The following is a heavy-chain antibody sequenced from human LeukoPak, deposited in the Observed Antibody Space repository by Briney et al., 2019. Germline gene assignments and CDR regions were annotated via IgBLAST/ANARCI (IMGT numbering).Heavy chain of an antibody. Sequence: PGGSLRLSCAASGFTFSSYAMSWVRQAPGKGLEWVSAISGSGGSTYYADSVKGRFTISRDNSKNTLYLQMNSLRAEDTAVYYCARERYCSGGSCYSEGWGNYFDYWGQGTLVTVSS. CDR1: GFTFSSYA. D-gene: IGHD2-15*01. CDR2: ISGSGGST. J-gene: IGHJ4*02. V-gene: IGHV3-23*01. CDR3: ARERYCSGGSCYSEGWGNYFDY.